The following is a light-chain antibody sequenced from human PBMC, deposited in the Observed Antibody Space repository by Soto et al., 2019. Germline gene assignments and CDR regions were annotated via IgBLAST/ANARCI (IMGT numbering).Light chain of an antibody. Sequence: DNQMTQTPSSVSASVGDRVTITCRASQSISSYLSWYQQKPGTAPKLLIYAASNLQSGVPSRFSGSGSGTDFTLTISGLQPEGSATYYCQETYNIPLTFGGGTKVEIK. CDR2: AAS. J-gene: IGKJ4*01. V-gene: IGKV1-39*01. CDR3: QETYNIPLT. CDR1: QSISSY.